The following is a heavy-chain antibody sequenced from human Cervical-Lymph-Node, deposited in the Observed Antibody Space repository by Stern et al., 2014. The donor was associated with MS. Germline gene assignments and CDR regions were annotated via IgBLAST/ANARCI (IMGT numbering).Heavy chain of an antibody. CDR2: IYWADQK. V-gene: IGHV2-5*02. Sequence: QVTLRESGPALVQPTQTLTLTCTFSGFSLSTSGLGVGWIRQPPGEALEWLAYIYWADQKRYSPFLKSRLTITKDTSKNQVVLTLTNVDPVDTATYYCAHRTAGPFDYWGQGTLVTVSS. J-gene: IGHJ4*02. CDR1: GFSLSTSGLG. CDR3: AHRTAGPFDY.